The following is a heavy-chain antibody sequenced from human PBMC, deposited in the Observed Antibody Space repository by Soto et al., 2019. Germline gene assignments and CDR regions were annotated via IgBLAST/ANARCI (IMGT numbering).Heavy chain of an antibody. J-gene: IGHJ5*01. V-gene: IGHV3-23*01. CDR3: AKDAVPYNGKWDWFDS. D-gene: IGHD1-20*01. CDR2: IGGLGSDT. CDR1: RFRFSDFA. Sequence: DVQLLESGGGLVQPGGSLTLSCAASRFRFSDFAMSWVRQAPGKGLEWVSSIGGLGSDTYYADPVKGRFTISRDNSKSTVYLQMDGLRDEDTAVYYCAKDAVPYNGKWDWFDSWGQGTLVIVS.